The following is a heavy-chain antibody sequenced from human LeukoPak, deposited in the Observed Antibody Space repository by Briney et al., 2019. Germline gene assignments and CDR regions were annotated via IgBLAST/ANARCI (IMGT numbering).Heavy chain of an antibody. D-gene: IGHD3-22*01. CDR1: GFSFSNSA. Sequence: GGSLRLSCAASGFSFSNSAMYWVRQAPGKGLEWVSGISASGDSTYYADSVRGPFTISRDNSKNTLYLQMDSLRAEDTAVYYCAKGLISVAVVVQIDYWGQGTLVAVSS. CDR3: AKGLISVAVVVQIDY. CDR2: ISASGDST. V-gene: IGHV3-23*01. J-gene: IGHJ4*02.